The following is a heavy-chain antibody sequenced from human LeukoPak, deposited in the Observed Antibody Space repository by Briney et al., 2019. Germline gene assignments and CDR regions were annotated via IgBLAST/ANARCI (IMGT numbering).Heavy chain of an antibody. Sequence: ASVKVSCKASGYTFTTYYMHWVRQAPGQGLEWMGMINPGSGNATYAHRFQDRVTMTRDMSASTVYLELGGLTSDDTAVFFCTRLASGYWGQGTLVAVSS. CDR2: INPGSGNA. CDR3: TRLASGY. J-gene: IGHJ4*02. V-gene: IGHV1-46*01. D-gene: IGHD3-3*01. CDR1: GYTFTTYY.